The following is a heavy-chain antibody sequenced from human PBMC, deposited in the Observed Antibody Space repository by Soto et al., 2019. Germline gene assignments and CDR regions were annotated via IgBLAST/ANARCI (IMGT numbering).Heavy chain of an antibody. CDR2: IYNSEST. D-gene: IGHD2-21*01. Sequence: QVQLQESGPGLVKPSQTLSLTCTVSGGSISSGGYYWTWIRQHPGKGLEWIGYIYNSESTYYNPSLKSRVTISADPSRNQFSLKLSSVTAADTAVYYCARGTYCGGDCFSGTAYWGQGSLVTVSS. V-gene: IGHV4-31*03. CDR1: GGSISSGGYY. J-gene: IGHJ4*02. CDR3: ARGTYCGGDCFSGTAY.